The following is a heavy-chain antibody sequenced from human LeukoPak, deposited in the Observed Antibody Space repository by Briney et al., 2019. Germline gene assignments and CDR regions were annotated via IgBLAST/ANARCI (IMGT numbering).Heavy chain of an antibody. CDR3: TRGRAAGD. CDR1: GYTFTNNV. V-gene: IGHV1-8*01. J-gene: IGHJ4*02. CDR2: VSPDSGDT. Sequence: ASVKVACKASGYTFTNNVINWVRQATGQGMEWMGWVSPDSGDTGYAPNFRARVTMTTDTSINTAYMELTSLTSEDTAIYYCTRGRAAGDWGQGTLVTVSS. D-gene: IGHD6-19*01.